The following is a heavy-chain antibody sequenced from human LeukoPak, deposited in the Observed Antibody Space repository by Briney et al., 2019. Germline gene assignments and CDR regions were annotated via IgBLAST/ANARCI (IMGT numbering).Heavy chain of an antibody. CDR2: IIPIFGTA. V-gene: IGHV1-69*05. Sequence: GASVKVSCKASGYTFGENHIHWVRQAPGQGLEWMGGIIPIFGTANYAQKFQGRVTITTGESTSTAYMELSSLRSEDTAVYYCARAPDYGDYVPAFDIWGQGTMVTVSS. CDR1: GYTFGENH. J-gene: IGHJ3*02. CDR3: ARAPDYGDYVPAFDI. D-gene: IGHD4-17*01.